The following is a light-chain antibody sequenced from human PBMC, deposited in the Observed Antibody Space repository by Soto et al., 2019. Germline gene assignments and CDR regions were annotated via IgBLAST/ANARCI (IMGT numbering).Light chain of an antibody. Sequence: DIQLTQSPSTLSASVGDRVTLTCRASQSIGFWLAWYQQKAGKAPKLLIYKASSLESGVPARFSASGYGTLFALAISCLQPDDFATYYCQQSNSHSFGPATKVEIK. V-gene: IGKV1-5*03. CDR2: KAS. CDR1: QSIGFW. J-gene: IGKJ1*01. CDR3: QQSNSHS.